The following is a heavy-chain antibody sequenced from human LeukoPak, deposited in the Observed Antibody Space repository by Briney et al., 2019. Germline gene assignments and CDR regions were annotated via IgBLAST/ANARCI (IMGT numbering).Heavy chain of an antibody. D-gene: IGHD3-3*01. CDR3: AGQDTIFGVVTPFDY. CDR2: IYYSGST. V-gene: IGHV4-39*01. CDR1: GGSISSSSYY. Sequence: SETLSLTCTISGGSISSSSYYWGWIHQPPGKGLEWIGSIYYSGSTYYNPSLKSRVTISVDTSKNQFSLKLSSVTAADTAVYYCAGQDTIFGVVTPFDYWGQGTLVTVSS. J-gene: IGHJ4*02.